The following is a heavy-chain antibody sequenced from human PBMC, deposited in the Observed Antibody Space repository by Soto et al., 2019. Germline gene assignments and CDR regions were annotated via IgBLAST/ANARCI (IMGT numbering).Heavy chain of an antibody. CDR1: GYSFTSYW. J-gene: IGHJ4*02. CDR2: IYPGDSDT. Sequence: GESLKISCKGSGYSFTSYWIGWVRQMPGKGLEWMGIIYPGDSDTRYSPSLQGQVTISADKSISTAYLQWSSLKASDTAMYYCARLPLRYDILTGYYNVLYYFDYWGQGTLVTVSS. D-gene: IGHD3-9*01. CDR3: ARLPLRYDILTGYYNVLYYFDY. V-gene: IGHV5-51*01.